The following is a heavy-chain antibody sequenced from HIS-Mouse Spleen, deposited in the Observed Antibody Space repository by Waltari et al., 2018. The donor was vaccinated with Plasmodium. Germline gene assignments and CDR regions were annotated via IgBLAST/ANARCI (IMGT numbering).Heavy chain of an antibody. CDR1: GGSFSGYY. CDR2: INQSGST. Sequence: QVQLQQWGAGLLKPSETLSLTCAVYGGSFSGYYWSWIRQPPGKGRGWIGEINQSGSTNYNPSLKSRVTISVDTSKNQFSLKLSSVTAADTAVYYCARGRVLGTSSGYFDLWGRGTLVTVSS. CDR3: ARGRVLGTSSGYFDL. J-gene: IGHJ2*01. V-gene: IGHV4-34*01. D-gene: IGHD3-10*01.